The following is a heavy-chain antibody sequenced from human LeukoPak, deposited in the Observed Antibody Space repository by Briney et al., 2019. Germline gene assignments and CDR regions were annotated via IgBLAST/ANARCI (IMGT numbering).Heavy chain of an antibody. V-gene: IGHV5-51*01. CDR2: VHPGDSDT. J-gene: IGHJ4*02. D-gene: IGHD5-12*01. Sequence: GESLKRFCKGSGYTFTSYWIGWVRQMPGKGLEWMGIVHPGDSDTRYSPSFQGQITISVDKSISTAYLQWSSLKASDTAMYYCARSPWNYYDYWSQGTLVTVSS. CDR3: ARSPWNYYDY. CDR1: GYTFTSYW.